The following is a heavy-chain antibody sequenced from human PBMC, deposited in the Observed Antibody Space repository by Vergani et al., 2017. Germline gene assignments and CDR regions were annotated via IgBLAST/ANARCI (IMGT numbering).Heavy chain of an antibody. J-gene: IGHJ4*02. Sequence: QVQLVQSGTEVKKPESSVKVSCKASGGTFSSYGISWVRQAPGQGLEWMGGINPIFGTTNYAQKFQGRVTITTDKSTSTAYMELSRLRSEDTAVYYCARDRYDRSGYYSDYWDQGTLVTVSS. CDR1: GGTFSSYG. CDR3: ARDRYDRSGYYSDY. V-gene: IGHV1-69*06. D-gene: IGHD3-22*01. CDR2: INPIFGTT.